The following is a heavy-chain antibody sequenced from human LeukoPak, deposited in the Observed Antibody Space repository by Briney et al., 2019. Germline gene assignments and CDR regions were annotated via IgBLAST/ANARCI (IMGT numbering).Heavy chain of an antibody. CDR3: ARQLGYCSDGNCYFDF. Sequence: TGGSLRLSCAASGFSVTTSYMSWVRQVPGKGLEWVSAVSTSGGSTYYADSVKGRFSISRDNSKNTLYLQMNSLRVEDTAVYFCARQLGYCSDGNCYFDFWGQGTLVTVSS. V-gene: IGHV3-66*04. CDR2: VSTSGGST. J-gene: IGHJ4*02. CDR1: GFSVTTSY. D-gene: IGHD2-15*01.